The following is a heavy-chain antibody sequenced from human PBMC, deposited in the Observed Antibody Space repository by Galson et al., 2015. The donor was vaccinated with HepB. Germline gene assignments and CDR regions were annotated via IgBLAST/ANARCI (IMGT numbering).Heavy chain of an antibody. CDR2: IWNDGSNK. Sequence: SLRLSCAASGFTFSSYGMHWVRQAPGKGLEWVAFIWNDGSNKYYAESGKGRFTISRDNFKSTLYLQMNRLRAEDTAVYYCARVPARRASVYHYYNMDVWGQGTTVTVSS. CDR1: GFTFSSYG. V-gene: IGHV3-33*01. J-gene: IGHJ6*02. D-gene: IGHD5/OR15-5a*01. CDR3: ARVPARRASVYHYYNMDV.